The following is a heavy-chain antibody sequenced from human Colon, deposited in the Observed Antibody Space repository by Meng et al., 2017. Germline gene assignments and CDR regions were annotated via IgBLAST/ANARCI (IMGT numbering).Heavy chain of an antibody. V-gene: IGHV3-66*02. CDR3: VRGTVTLD. J-gene: IGHJ4*02. D-gene: IGHD4-11*01. CDR1: GFPVRNNY. Sequence: GESLKISCGTSGFPVRNNYLSWVRQAPGKGLEWVSVIYNDGSTHYPDSVKGRFTMSRDNSRNTLYLQMNSLRVEDTAVYYCVRGTVTLDWGQGTLVTVSS. CDR2: IYNDGST.